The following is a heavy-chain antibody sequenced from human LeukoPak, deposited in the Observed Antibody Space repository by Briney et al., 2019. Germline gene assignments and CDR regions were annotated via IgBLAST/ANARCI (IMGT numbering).Heavy chain of an antibody. Sequence: GGSLGLSCAASGFTFDDYAMSWVRQAPGKGLEWVSGINWNGGSTGYADSVKGRFTISRDNAKNSLYLQMNSLRAEDTALYYCARTRKDSGSYFLYYFDYWGQGTLVTVSS. CDR1: GFTFDDYA. V-gene: IGHV3-20*04. J-gene: IGHJ4*02. CDR3: ARTRKDSGSYFLYYFDY. CDR2: INWNGGST. D-gene: IGHD1-26*01.